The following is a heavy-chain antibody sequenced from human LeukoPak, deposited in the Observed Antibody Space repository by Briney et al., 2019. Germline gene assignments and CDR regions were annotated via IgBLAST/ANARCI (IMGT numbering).Heavy chain of an antibody. Sequence: GGSLRLSCAASGFTFSSYGMHWVRQAPGKGLEWVAFIRYDGSNKYYADSVKGRFTISRDNSKNTLYLQMNSLRAEDTAVYYCAKDLTFFGIGSSGYYLYWGQGTLVTVSS. D-gene: IGHD3-22*01. CDR3: AKDLTFFGIGSSGYYLY. CDR2: IRYDGSNK. J-gene: IGHJ4*02. V-gene: IGHV3-30*02. CDR1: GFTFSSYG.